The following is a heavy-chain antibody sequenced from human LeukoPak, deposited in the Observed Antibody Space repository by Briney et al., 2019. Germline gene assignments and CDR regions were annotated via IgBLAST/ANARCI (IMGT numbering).Heavy chain of an antibody. V-gene: IGHV4-59*06. CDR2: IYYSGST. D-gene: IGHD5-24*01. CDR3: ARDRDGYNYVDY. Sequence: SETLSLTCTVSGGSISSYYWSWIRQHPGKGLEWIGYIYYSGSTYYNPSLKSRVTISVDTSNNQFSLKLSSVTAADTAVYYCARDRDGYNYVDYWGQGTLVTVSS. CDR1: GGSISSYY. J-gene: IGHJ4*02.